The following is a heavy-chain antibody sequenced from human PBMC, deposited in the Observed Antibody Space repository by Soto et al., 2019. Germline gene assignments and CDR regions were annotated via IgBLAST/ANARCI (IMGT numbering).Heavy chain of an antibody. CDR2: INPKTNDT. CDR1: GYTFTSYG. J-gene: IGHJ3*01. CDR3: ALGGVFVLDAFDV. D-gene: IGHD3-16*02. V-gene: IGHV1-8*01. Sequence: GASVKVSCKAPGYTFTSYGINWVRQATGQGLEWMGWINPKTNDTAYAQKFQGRVSMTWDTSISTAYVELSSLRSEDTAVYYCALGGVFVLDAFDVWGQGTMVT.